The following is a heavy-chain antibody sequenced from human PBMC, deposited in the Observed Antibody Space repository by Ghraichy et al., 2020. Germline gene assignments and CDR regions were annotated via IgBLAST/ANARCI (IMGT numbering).Heavy chain of an antibody. CDR1: GFTFSSYG. V-gene: IGHV3-33*01. J-gene: IGHJ4*02. CDR3: ASADPYYDSSGYLGY. D-gene: IGHD3-22*01. Sequence: GGSLRLSCAASGFTFSSYGMHWVRQAPGKGLEWVAVIWYDGSNKYYADSVKGRFTISRDNSKNTLYLQMNSLRAEDTAVYYCASADPYYDSSGYLGYWGQGTLVTVSS. CDR2: IWYDGSNK.